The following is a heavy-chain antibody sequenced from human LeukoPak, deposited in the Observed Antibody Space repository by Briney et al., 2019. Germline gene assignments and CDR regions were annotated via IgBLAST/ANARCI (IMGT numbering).Heavy chain of an antibody. Sequence: GRSLRLSCAASGITLSNSVIHWVRQAPDKGLEWVALISTDGNNTPYADSVKGRFTISKDNSKNTVYLQMNSLTTEDTAIYYCAREGHTSGRAGCFDYWGQGILVTVSS. CDR1: GITLSNSV. D-gene: IGHD3-22*01. CDR3: AREGHTSGRAGCFDY. V-gene: IGHV3-30*04. CDR2: ISTDGNNT. J-gene: IGHJ4*02.